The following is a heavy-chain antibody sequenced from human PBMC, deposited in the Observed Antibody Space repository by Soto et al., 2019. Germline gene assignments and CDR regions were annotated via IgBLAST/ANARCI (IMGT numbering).Heavy chain of an antibody. J-gene: IGHJ5*02. CDR1: GDSISSYY. Sequence: SETLSLSCTVSGDSISSYYWSWIRQPPGKGLEWIGYIYYSGSTYYNPSLKSRVTISVDTSKNQFSLKLSSVTAADTAVYYCARYCSGGSCYLDPWGQGTLVTVS. D-gene: IGHD2-15*01. CDR3: ARYCSGGSCYLDP. CDR2: IYYSGST. V-gene: IGHV4-59*01.